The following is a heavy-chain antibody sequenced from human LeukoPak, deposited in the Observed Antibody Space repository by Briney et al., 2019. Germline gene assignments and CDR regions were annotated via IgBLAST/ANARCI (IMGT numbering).Heavy chain of an antibody. Sequence: ASVKVSCKASGYTFTSYYMHWVRQAPGQGLEWMGIINPSGSSTSYAQKFQGRVTMTRDMSTSTVYMELSSLRSEDTAVYYCARSPYTVTMDYYYYYMDVWGKGTTVTVSS. CDR2: INPSGSST. CDR3: ARSPYTVTMDYYYYYMDV. J-gene: IGHJ6*03. V-gene: IGHV1-46*01. D-gene: IGHD4-17*01. CDR1: GYTFTSYY.